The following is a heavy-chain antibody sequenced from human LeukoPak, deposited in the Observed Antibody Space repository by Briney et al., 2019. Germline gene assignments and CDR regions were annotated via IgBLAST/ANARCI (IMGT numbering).Heavy chain of an antibody. CDR2: ISGGGGST. J-gene: IGHJ3*02. CDR1: GFTFSNYV. Sequence: GGSLRLSCAASGFTFSNYVMTWVRQAPGKGLEWVSFISGGGGSTYYADSVKGWFTISRDNSKNTLYLQMNSLRAEDTAVYYCARACYYDSSGYCHDAFDIWGQGTMVTVSS. D-gene: IGHD3-22*01. V-gene: IGHV3-23*01. CDR3: ARACYYDSSGYCHDAFDI.